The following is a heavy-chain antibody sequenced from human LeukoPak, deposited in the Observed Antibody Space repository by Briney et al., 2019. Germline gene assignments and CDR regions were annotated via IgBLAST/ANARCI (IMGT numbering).Heavy chain of an antibody. D-gene: IGHD6-19*01. V-gene: IGHV4-38-2*02. Sequence: SETLSLTCTVPGYSISSGYYWGWIRQPPGKGLEWIGSIYHSGSTYYNPSLKSRVTISVDTSKNQFSLKLSSVTAADAAVYYCARDSVAGNYYYYYMDVWGKGTTVTVSS. CDR1: GYSISSGYY. CDR3: ARDSVAGNYYYYYMDV. J-gene: IGHJ6*03. CDR2: IYHSGST.